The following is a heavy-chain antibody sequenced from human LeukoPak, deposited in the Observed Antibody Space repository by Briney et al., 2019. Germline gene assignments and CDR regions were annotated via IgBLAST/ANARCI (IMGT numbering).Heavy chain of an antibody. Sequence: GGSLRLSCATSGFTFSSYCMSWVRQAPGKGLEWVANIKQDGSERYYVDSVKGRLTISRDNAKNSLYLQMNSLRAEDTAVYYCARDSDVPFDYWGQGTLVTVSS. J-gene: IGHJ4*02. V-gene: IGHV3-7*01. CDR2: IKQDGSER. CDR1: GFTFSSYC. D-gene: IGHD3-16*01. CDR3: ARDSDVPFDY.